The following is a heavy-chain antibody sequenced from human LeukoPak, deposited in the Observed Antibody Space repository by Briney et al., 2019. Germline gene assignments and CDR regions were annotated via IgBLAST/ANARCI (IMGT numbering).Heavy chain of an antibody. Sequence: SETLSLTCTVSGGSISSSSYYWGWVRQPPGKGLEWIGYIYHSGSTYYNPSLKSRVTISVDRSKNQFSLKLSSVTAADTAVYYCARAPYYYDSSGYSPTETWGQGTLVTVSS. CDR1: GGSISSSSYY. CDR2: IYHSGST. CDR3: ARAPYYYDSSGYSPTET. D-gene: IGHD3-22*01. J-gene: IGHJ5*02. V-gene: IGHV4-39*07.